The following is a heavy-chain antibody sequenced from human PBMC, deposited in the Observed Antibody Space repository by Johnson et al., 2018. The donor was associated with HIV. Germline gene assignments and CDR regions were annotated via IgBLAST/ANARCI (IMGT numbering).Heavy chain of an antibody. Sequence: VQLVESGGGLVQPGGCLRLSCAASGFSVSSNYMSWVRQAPGKGLEWVGRIKSKTDGGTTDYAAPVTGRFTISRDDSKNTLYLQMNSLKTEDTAVYYCTTDSWWSTHDAFDIWGQGTMVTVSS. CDR2: IKSKTDGGTT. CDR1: GFSVSSNY. J-gene: IGHJ3*02. D-gene: IGHD2-8*02. V-gene: IGHV3-15*01. CDR3: TTDSWWSTHDAFDI.